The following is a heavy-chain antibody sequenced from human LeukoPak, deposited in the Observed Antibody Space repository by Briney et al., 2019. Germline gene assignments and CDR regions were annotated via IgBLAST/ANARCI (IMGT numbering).Heavy chain of an antibody. Sequence: SVKVSCKASGGTFSSYAISWVRQAPGQGLEWMGRIIPIFGIANYAQKFQGRVTITAGKSTSTAYMELSSLRSEDTAVYYCARDWNDEKGKLGHYFDYWGQGTLVTVSS. J-gene: IGHJ4*02. D-gene: IGHD1-1*01. V-gene: IGHV1-69*04. CDR3: ARDWNDEKGKLGHYFDY. CDR1: GGTFSSYA. CDR2: IIPIFGIA.